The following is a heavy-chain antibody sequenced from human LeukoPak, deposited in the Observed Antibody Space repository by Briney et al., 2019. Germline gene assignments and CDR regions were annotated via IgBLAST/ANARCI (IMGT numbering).Heavy chain of an antibody. V-gene: IGHV4-34*01. CDR2: INHSGST. CDR1: GGSFSGYY. J-gene: IGHJ3*02. CDR3: VRDANWGLDALDI. Sequence: PSETLSLTCAVYGGSFSGYYWSWIRQPPGKGLEWIGEINHSGSTNYNPSLKSRVTISVDTSKNQFSLKLSSVTAAGTAVYYCVRDANWGLDALDIWGQGIMVTVSS. D-gene: IGHD7-27*01.